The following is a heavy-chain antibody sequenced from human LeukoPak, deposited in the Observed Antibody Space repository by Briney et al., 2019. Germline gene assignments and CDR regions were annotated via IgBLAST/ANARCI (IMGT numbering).Heavy chain of an antibody. CDR2: ISGSGDST. CDR3: AKLLSGSYYTDYFDY. Sequence: GGSLRLSCEASGFTFNTYAMTWVRQAPGKGLEWVSSISGSGDSTYYADSVKGRFTISRDNSKNTLYLQMNSLRAEDTTVYYCAKLLSGSYYTDYFDYWGQGTLVTVSS. CDR1: GFTFNTYA. J-gene: IGHJ4*02. V-gene: IGHV3-23*01. D-gene: IGHD1-26*01.